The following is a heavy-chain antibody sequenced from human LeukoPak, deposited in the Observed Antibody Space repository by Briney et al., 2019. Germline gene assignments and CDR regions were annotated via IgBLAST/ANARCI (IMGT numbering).Heavy chain of an antibody. Sequence: PSETLSLTCTVYGGSISSSSYYWGWIRQPPGKGLEWIGSIYYSGSTYYNPSLKSRVTISVDTSKNQFSLKLSSVTAADTAVDYCARHGGYYDSSGYPYWGQGTLVTVSS. D-gene: IGHD3-22*01. J-gene: IGHJ4*02. CDR1: GGSISSSSYY. CDR2: IYYSGST. V-gene: IGHV4-39*01. CDR3: ARHGGYYDSSGYPY.